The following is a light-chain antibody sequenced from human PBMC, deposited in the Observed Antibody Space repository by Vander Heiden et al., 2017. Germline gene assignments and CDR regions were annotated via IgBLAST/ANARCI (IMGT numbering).Light chain of an antibody. J-gene: IGKJ3*01. CDR1: QSISSY. CDR2: AAS. Sequence: IQMPQSPSSLSASVGDRVTITCRASQSISSYLNWYQQKPGKAPKLLIYAASSLQSGVPSRFSGSGSGTDFTLTISRLQPEDFATYYCQQSDSTPVTFGHGTKVDIK. V-gene: IGKV1-39*01. CDR3: QQSDSTPVT.